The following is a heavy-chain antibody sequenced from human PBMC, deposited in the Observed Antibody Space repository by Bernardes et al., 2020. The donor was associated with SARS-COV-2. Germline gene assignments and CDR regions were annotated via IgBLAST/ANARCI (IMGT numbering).Heavy chain of an antibody. CDR1: GYTFTSYA. J-gene: IGHJ6*02. D-gene: IGHD3-3*01. Sequence: ASVKVSCKASGYTFTSYAMHWVRQAPGQRLEWMGWINAGNGNTKYSQKFQGRVTITRDTSASTAYMELSSLRSEDTAVYYCASSFPVVHYDFWSDPYYYYGMDVWGQGTTVTVSS. V-gene: IGHV1-3*01. CDR2: INAGNGNT. CDR3: ASSFPVVHYDFWSDPYYYYGMDV.